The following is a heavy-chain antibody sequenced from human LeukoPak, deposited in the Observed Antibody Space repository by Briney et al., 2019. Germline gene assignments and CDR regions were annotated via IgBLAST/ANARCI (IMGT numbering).Heavy chain of an antibody. V-gene: IGHV5-51*01. CDR3: ALIAAAGTPATG. CDR1: GYTFINYW. Sequence: GESLKISCKGSGYTFINYWIAWLRQIPGKGLEWMGIIYPGDSDTRYSPSFQGQVTISADKSISTAYPQWSSLKASDTAMYYCALIAAAGTPATGWGQGTLVTVSS. J-gene: IGHJ4*02. CDR2: IYPGDSDT. D-gene: IGHD6-13*01.